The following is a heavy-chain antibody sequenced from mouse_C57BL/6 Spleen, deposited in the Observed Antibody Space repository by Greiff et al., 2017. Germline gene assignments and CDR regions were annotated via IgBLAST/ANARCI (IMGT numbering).Heavy chain of an antibody. CDR3: AGGGIISGLPRPFAD. J-gene: IGHJ3*01. CDR2: IHPTYGTT. CDR1: GYSFTDYN. V-gene: IGHV1-39*01. Sequence: VQLQQPGPELVMPGASVKISCKASGYSFTDYNMNWVKQSNGKSLEWIGVIHPTYGTTSYNQKFNGKATLTVDKSSSTAYMQLNSLTSEDSAVYYCAGGGIISGLPRPFADWGQGTLVTVSA. D-gene: IGHD3-1*01.